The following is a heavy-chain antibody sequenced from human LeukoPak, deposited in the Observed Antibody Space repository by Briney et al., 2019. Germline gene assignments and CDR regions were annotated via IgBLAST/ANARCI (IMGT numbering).Heavy chain of an antibody. J-gene: IGHJ4*02. CDR3: ARSYGGNYDY. CDR1: GFTFSSYD. CDR2: IGTAGDT. V-gene: IGHV3-13*04. D-gene: IGHD4-23*01. Sequence: PGGSLRLSCAASGFTFSSYDMHWVRQATGKGLEWVSAIGTAGDTYYPGSVKGRFTISRENAKSSLSLQMNSLRAGDTAVYYCARSYGGNYDYWGQGTLVTVSS.